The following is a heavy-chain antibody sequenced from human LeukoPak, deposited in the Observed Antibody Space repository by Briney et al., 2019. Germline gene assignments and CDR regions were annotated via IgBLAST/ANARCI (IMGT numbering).Heavy chain of an antibody. CDR2: IIPIFGTA. V-gene: IGHV1-69*13. D-gene: IGHD2-2*01. J-gene: IGHJ4*02. Sequence: SMKVSCKASGGTLSSYAISWVRQAPGQGLEWMGGIIPIFGTANYAQKFQGRVTITADESTSTAYMELSSLRSEDTAVYYCATTSLYCSSTSCPWHYWGQGTLVTVSS. CDR1: GGTLSSYA. CDR3: ATTSLYCSSTSCPWHY.